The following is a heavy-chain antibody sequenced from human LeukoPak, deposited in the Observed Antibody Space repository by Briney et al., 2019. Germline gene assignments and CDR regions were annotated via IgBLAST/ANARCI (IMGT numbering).Heavy chain of an antibody. D-gene: IGHD1-1*01. CDR1: GFTFSDYY. J-gene: IGHJ4*02. CDR3: ANTNGKLPLHFDY. Sequence: PGGSLRLSCAASGFTFSDYYIDWVRQAPGKGLEWVGRSRNKGNSYTTEYAASVKGRFTISRDDSKNSLYLQMNSLRAEDTAVYYCANTNGKLPLHFDYWGQGTLVTVSS. CDR2: SRNKGNSYTT. V-gene: IGHV3-72*01.